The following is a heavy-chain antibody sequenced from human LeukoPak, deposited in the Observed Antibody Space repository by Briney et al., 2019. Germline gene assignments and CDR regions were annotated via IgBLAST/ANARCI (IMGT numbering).Heavy chain of an antibody. V-gene: IGHV5-51*01. Sequence: GESLKISCKGSGYSFTSYWIGWVRQMPGKGLEWMGILYPGDSDTRYSPSFQGQVTISADKSISTAYLQWSSLKASDTAMYYCARRYGRGYSYSPIDYWGQGTLVTVSS. CDR1: GYSFTSYW. J-gene: IGHJ4*02. D-gene: IGHD5-18*01. CDR3: ARRYGRGYSYSPIDY. CDR2: LYPGDSDT.